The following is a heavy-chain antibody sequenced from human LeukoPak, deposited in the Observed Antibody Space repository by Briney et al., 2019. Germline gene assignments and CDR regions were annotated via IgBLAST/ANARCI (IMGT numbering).Heavy chain of an antibody. Sequence: GGSLRLSCAASGFTFSNFWMYWVRQPPGKGLVWVSRISSDGSNTNYADSVKGRFTISRDNAKNTLYLRMDSLRAEDTAVYYCARERARNFDSSGYYFSFYYWGQGTLVTVSS. CDR2: ISSDGSNT. V-gene: IGHV3-74*01. CDR3: ARERARNFDSSGYYFSFYY. J-gene: IGHJ4*02. D-gene: IGHD3-22*01. CDR1: GFTFSNFW.